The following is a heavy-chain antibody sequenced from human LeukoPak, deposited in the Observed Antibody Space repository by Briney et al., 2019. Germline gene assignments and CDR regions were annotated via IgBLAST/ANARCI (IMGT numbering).Heavy chain of an antibody. CDR1: GYTFTSYG. J-gene: IGHJ6*03. CDR3: ARDQMRYYYGSGSPQDYMDV. CDR2: ISAYNGNT. V-gene: IGHV1-18*01. Sequence: ASVKVFCKASGYTFTSYGISRVRQAPGQGLEWMGWISAYNGNTNYAQKLQGRVTMTTDTSTSTAYMELRSLRSDDTAVYYCARDQMRYYYGSGSPQDYMDVWGKGTTVTVSS. D-gene: IGHD3-10*01.